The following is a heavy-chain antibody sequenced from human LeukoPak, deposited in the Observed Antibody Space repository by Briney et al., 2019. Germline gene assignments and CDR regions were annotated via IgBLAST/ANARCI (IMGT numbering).Heavy chain of an antibody. D-gene: IGHD4-11*01. CDR1: GGTFSSYA. V-gene: IGHV1-8*02. CDR2: MNPNSGSS. CDR3: ARGVATNY. Sequence: ASVKASCKASGGTFSSYAISWVRQATGQGLEWMGWMNPNSGSSAYAQKFQGRVTMTSNSSISTAYMELSSLTSEDTAVYYCARGVATNYWGQGTLVTVSS. J-gene: IGHJ4*02.